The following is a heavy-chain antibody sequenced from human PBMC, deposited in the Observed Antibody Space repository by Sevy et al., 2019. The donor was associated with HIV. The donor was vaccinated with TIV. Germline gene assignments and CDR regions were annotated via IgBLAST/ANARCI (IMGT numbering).Heavy chain of an antibody. CDR2: TYYRSKWYN. CDR1: GDSVSSSSTS. J-gene: IGHJ4*02. V-gene: IGHV6-1*01. Sequence: SQTLSLTCAISGDSVSSSSTSWNWIRQSPSRGLEWLGRTYYRSKWYNDYAVSVKSRVTINPDTSKNQFSLQLNSVIPEDADVYYCARGPSFDYWGQGTLVTVSS. CDR3: ARGPSFDY.